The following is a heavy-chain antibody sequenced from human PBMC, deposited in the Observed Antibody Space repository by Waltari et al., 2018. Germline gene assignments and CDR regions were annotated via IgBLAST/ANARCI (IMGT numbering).Heavy chain of an antibody. CDR2: IIPIRGIA. CDR3: ASVHCSGGSCSHPPFDY. D-gene: IGHD2-15*01. V-gene: IGHV1-69*10. Sequence: QVQLVQSGAEVKKPGSSVKVSCKASGGTFSSYAISWVRQAPGQGLEWMGGIIPIRGIANYAQKFQGRVTITADKSTSTAYMELSSLRSEDTAVYYCASVHCSGGSCSHPPFDYWGQGTLVTVSS. J-gene: IGHJ4*02. CDR1: GGTFSSYA.